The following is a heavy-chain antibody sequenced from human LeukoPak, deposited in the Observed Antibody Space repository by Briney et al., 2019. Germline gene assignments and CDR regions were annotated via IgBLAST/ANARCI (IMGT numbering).Heavy chain of an antibody. V-gene: IGHV7-4-1*02. D-gene: IGHD6-19*01. CDR1: GYTFTNYG. CDR2: INTNTGNP. CDR3: AREVGAVAGPGDY. Sequence: ASVKVSCKASGYTFTNYGISWVRQAPGQGLEWMGWINTNTGNPTYAQGFTGRFVFSLDTSVSTAYLQISSLKAEDTAVYYCAREVGAVAGPGDYWGQGTLVTVSS. J-gene: IGHJ4*02.